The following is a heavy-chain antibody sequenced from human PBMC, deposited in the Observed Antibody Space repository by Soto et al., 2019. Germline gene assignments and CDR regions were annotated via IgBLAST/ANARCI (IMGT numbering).Heavy chain of an antibody. D-gene: IGHD6-13*01. CDR1: GGPLSSGSYY. CDR2: IYYSGTT. V-gene: IGHV4-61*01. CDR3: ARFGYSSSWHSTVGGLDV. Sequence: PSETLSLTCTVSGGPLSSGSYYWSWIRQSPGQGLEWIGYIYYSGTTKYNPSLKSRVSISVDTSKNQFSLRLTSLSAADTAVYYCARFGYSSSWHSTVGGLDVWCQGTTVTVSS. J-gene: IGHJ6*02.